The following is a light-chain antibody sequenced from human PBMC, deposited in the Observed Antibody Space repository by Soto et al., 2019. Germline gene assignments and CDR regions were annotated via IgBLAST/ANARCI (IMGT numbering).Light chain of an antibody. CDR3: QQYKSYSS. CDR1: QSISSW. J-gene: IGKJ4*01. Sequence: DIQMTQSPSTLSASVGDRVTITCRASQSISSWLAWYQQKPGKAPKLLIYDASSLESGVPSRFSGSGSGTEFTLTISSLQPDDFATDYCQQYKSYSSFGGGTKVEIK. CDR2: DAS. V-gene: IGKV1-5*01.